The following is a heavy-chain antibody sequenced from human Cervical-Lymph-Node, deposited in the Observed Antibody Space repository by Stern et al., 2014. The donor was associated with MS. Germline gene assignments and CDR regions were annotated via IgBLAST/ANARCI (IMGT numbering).Heavy chain of an antibody. CDR1: GGSISSGGYS. D-gene: IGHD4-17*01. V-gene: IGHV4-30-2*01. CDR3: ARSSTVTPNAFDI. Sequence: VQLQESGSGLVKPSQTLSLTCAVSGGSISSGGYSWSWIRQPPGKGLEWIGYISHSGSTYYNPSLKSRVTIAVDRSKNQFSLKLSSVTAADTAVYYCARSSTVTPNAFDIWGQGTMVTVSS. CDR2: ISHSGST. J-gene: IGHJ3*02.